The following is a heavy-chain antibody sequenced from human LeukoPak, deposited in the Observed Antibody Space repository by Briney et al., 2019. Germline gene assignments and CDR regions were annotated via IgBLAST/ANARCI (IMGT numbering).Heavy chain of an antibody. Sequence: GGSLRLSCAASGFTFSSYGMHWVRQAPGKGLEWVAFIRYDGSNKYYADSVKGRFTISRDNSKNTLYLQMNSLRAEDTAVYYCAKYEGPYYYGSGSNYFDYWGQGTLVTVSS. V-gene: IGHV3-30*02. J-gene: IGHJ4*02. CDR2: IRYDGSNK. CDR3: AKYEGPYYYGSGSNYFDY. D-gene: IGHD3-10*01. CDR1: GFTFSSYG.